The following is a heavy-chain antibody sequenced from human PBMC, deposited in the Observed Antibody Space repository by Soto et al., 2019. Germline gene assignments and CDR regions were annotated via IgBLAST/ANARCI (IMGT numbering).Heavy chain of an antibody. CDR2: ITGSGGGI. V-gene: IGHV3-23*01. D-gene: IGHD6-6*01. J-gene: IGHJ4*02. Sequence: EVQLLASGGGLVQPGGSLRLSCAASGFSFSNYVMSWVRQAPGKGLEWVSAITGSGGGIYYAESVKGRFTISRDNSKNTLYLQMDSLRAEDTAFYYCAKGSASTRPYYFDSWGQGTLVTVSS. CDR1: GFSFSNYV. CDR3: AKGSASTRPYYFDS.